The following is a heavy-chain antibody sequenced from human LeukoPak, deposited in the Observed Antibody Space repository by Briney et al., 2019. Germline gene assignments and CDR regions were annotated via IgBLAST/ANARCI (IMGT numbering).Heavy chain of an antibody. CDR2: IWYDGSNK. Sequence: PGGSLRLSCAASGFTFSAYGIHWVRQAPGKGLEWVAVIWYDGSNKYYADSVKGRFTISRDNSKNTLYLQMNSLRAEDTAVYYCAKTLVGATGDFDYWGQGTLVTVSS. V-gene: IGHV3-33*06. CDR3: AKTLVGATGDFDY. CDR1: GFTFSAYG. D-gene: IGHD1-26*01. J-gene: IGHJ4*02.